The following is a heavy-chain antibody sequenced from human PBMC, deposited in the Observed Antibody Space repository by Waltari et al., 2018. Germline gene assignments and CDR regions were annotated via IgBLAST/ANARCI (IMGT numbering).Heavy chain of an antibody. J-gene: IGHJ4*02. CDR3: ATVREDGYNSDSFDY. CDR1: GYPLTELS. CDR2: CDPEDGET. D-gene: IGHD5-12*01. V-gene: IGHV1-24*01. Sequence: QVQLVQSGAEVKKPGASVKVSCKVSGYPLTELSMHWVRPAPGKGLEWMGGCDPEDGETIYAQTFKGRVTMTEDTSTDTAYMELSSLRSEDTAVYYCATVREDGYNSDSFDYWGQGTLVTVSS.